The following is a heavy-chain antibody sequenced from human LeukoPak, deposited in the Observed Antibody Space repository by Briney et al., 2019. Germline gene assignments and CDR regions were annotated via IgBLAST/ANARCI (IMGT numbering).Heavy chain of an antibody. CDR2: LRSNAYGGTV. J-gene: IGHJ4*02. CDR3: ARDRRVWFGELYYDYFDY. D-gene: IGHD3-10*01. V-gene: IGHV3-49*03. Sequence: QPGRSLRLSCKASGFIFGDYAMSWFRQAPGKGLEWVGFLRSNAYGGTVEYAASVKGRFTTSKDDSKTIAYLQMNSLKTEDTAVYYCARDRRVWFGELYYDYFDYWGQGTLVTVSS. CDR1: GFIFGDYA.